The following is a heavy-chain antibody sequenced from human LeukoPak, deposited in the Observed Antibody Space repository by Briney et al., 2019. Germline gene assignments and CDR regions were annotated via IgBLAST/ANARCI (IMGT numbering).Heavy chain of an antibody. J-gene: IGHJ4*02. CDR3: AGEGGFYRPLDY. V-gene: IGHV4-4*02. CDR1: GGSVSSTNW. CDR2: VHLDGRT. D-gene: IGHD6-25*01. Sequence: PSETLSLTCGVSGGSVSSTNWWTWIRQPPRKGLEWIGEVHLDGRTNFNPSLKSRLTMSVDLSENHVSLKLTSVTAADTAVYYCAGEGGFYRPLDYSGQGTLVTVSS.